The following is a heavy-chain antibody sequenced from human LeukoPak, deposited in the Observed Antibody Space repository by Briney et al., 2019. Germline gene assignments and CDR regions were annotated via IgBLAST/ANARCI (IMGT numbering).Heavy chain of an antibody. CDR1: GFTFSSYG. Sequence: GGSLRLSCAASGFTFSSYGMHWVRQAPGKGLEWVAVISYDGSNKYYADSVKGRFTISRDNSKNTLYLQMNSLRAEDTAVYYCAKDVDYDSSSALDYWGRGTLVTVSS. CDR3: AKDVDYDSSSALDY. V-gene: IGHV3-30*18. J-gene: IGHJ4*02. D-gene: IGHD3-22*01. CDR2: ISYDGSNK.